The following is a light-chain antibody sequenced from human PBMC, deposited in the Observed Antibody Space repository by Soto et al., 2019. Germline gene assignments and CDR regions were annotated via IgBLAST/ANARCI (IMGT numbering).Light chain of an antibody. CDR3: QQRSDWPYT. CDR1: QSVSSN. CDR2: GAS. V-gene: IGKV3-15*01. Sequence: EIVMTQSPATLSVSPGERATLSCRASQSVSSNLAWYQQKPGQAPRLLIYGASTRATGIPARFSGSGSGTEFTLTISSLQSEDFAVYYCQQRSDWPYTFGQGTELEIK. J-gene: IGKJ2*01.